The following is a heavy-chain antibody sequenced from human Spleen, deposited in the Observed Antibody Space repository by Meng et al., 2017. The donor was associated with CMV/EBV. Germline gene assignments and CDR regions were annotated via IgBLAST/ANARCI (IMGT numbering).Heavy chain of an antibody. CDR3: ATDELTTFHY. Sequence: ASGFNVSSYGRGWVRQATGMGLEWVANIKKDGSEKYYVDSVKGRFTISRDNAKNSMYLQMNSLRAEDTAVYYCATDELTTFHYWGQGTLVTVSS. CDR2: IKKDGSEK. V-gene: IGHV3-7*01. J-gene: IGHJ4*02. D-gene: IGHD1-1*01. CDR1: GFNVSSYG.